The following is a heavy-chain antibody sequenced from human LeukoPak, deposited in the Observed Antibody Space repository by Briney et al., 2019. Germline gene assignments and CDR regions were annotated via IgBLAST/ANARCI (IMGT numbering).Heavy chain of an antibody. CDR2: IYYSGST. V-gene: IGHV4-59*01. CDR1: GGSISSYY. J-gene: IGHJ5*02. D-gene: IGHD3-10*01. Sequence: TSETLSLTCTVSGGSISSYYWSWIRQPPGKGLEWIGYIYYSGSTNYKSSLKSRVTISVDTSKNQFSLKLSSVTAADTAVYYCARTVGITMVRGVIWWFDPWGQGTLVTVSS. CDR3: ARTVGITMVRGVIWWFDP.